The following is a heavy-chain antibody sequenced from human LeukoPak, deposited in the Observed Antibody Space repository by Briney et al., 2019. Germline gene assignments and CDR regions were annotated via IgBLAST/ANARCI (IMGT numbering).Heavy chain of an antibody. D-gene: IGHD5-24*01. V-gene: IGHV1-2*02. CDR3: ARGVEMATPIDY. Sequence: ASVKLSCKASGYTFTGYYMHWVRQAPGQGLEWMGWINPNSGGTNYAQKFQGRVTMTRDTSISTAYMELSRLRSDDTAVYYCARGVEMATPIDYWGQGTLVTVSS. CDR2: INPNSGGT. CDR1: GYTFTGYY. J-gene: IGHJ4*02.